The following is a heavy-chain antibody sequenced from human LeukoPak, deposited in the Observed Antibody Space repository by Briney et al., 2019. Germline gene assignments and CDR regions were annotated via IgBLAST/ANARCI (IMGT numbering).Heavy chain of an antibody. CDR3: ARLGGGSFGIDY. V-gene: IGHV4-34*01. CDR1: GGSFSGYY. J-gene: IGHJ4*02. Sequence: SETLSLTCAVYGGSFSGYYWSWIRQPPGKGLEWIGEINHSGSTNYNPSLKSRVTISVDTSKNQFSLKLSSVTAADTAVYYCARLGGGSFGIDYWGQGTLVSVSS. D-gene: IGHD1-26*01. CDR2: INHSGST.